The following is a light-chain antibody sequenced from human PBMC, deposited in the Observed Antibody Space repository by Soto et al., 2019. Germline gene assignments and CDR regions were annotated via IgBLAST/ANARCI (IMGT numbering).Light chain of an antibody. V-gene: IGLV2-8*01. CDR1: SSDVGGYNY. CDR2: EVR. J-gene: IGLJ2*01. CDR3: SSYTTRNTLI. Sequence: QSALTQPPSASGSPGQSVTISCTGTSSDVGGYNYVSWYQQHPGKAPKLIIYEVRERPSGVPDRFSGSKSGNTASLTVSGLQAEDEADYYCSSYTTRNTLIFGGGTKLTVL.